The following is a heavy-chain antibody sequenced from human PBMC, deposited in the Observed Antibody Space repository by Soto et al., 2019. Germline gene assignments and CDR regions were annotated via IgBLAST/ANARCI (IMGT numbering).Heavy chain of an antibody. CDR3: ARQSGPAYRYGMDI. J-gene: IGHJ6*02. CDR1: GGSFSGYY. D-gene: IGHD1-1*01. CDR2: INHAGST. Sequence: QMQLQQWGAGLLKASETLSLTCSVSGGSFSGYYLAWIRKPPGKGLEWIGEINHAGSTKYHPSLKSRVVLSVDLSNTHFSLRLSSGTAADTAVYFCARQSGPAYRYGMDIWGQGTTVTVSS. V-gene: IGHV4-34*02.